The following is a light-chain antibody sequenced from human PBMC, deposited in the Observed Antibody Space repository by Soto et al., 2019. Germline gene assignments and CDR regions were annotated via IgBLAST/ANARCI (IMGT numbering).Light chain of an antibody. CDR2: GAS. V-gene: IGKV3-20*01. CDR1: QTVTSNY. J-gene: IGKJ1*01. Sequence: EIVLTQSPGTLSLSPGERATLSCRASQTVTSNYLAWYQRKPGQAPRLLIYGASSRATDSPDRFRGSGSGTDFPLPITRPEPEDFAVYFCQQYAGSPSTFGPGTKVEIK. CDR3: QQYAGSPST.